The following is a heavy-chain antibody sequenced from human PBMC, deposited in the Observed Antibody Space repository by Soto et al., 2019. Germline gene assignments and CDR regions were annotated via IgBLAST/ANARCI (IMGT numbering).Heavy chain of an antibody. V-gene: IGHV4-34*01. CDR2: INHSGST. J-gene: IGHJ5*02. Sequence: SETLSLTCAVFGGSFSGYYWSWIRQPPGRGLEWIGEINHSGSTNNNPSLKSRVTISVDTSKNHFSLKLSSVTAADTAVYYCASSGWFDPWGKGTLVTVSS. CDR3: ASSGWFDP. CDR1: GGSFSGYY.